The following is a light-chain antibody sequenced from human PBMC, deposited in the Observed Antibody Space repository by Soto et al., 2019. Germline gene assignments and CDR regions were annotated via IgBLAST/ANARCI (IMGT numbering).Light chain of an antibody. Sequence: ESVVTRSPRTLSLSPGERATLSCRASQSVSSSYLAWYQQKPGQAHRILIYGASSRATGIPERFSGSGSGTDFTLTISRLEPEDFAVYYCQQYGSSLCKFGQGTKVDIK. V-gene: IGKV3-20*01. CDR2: GAS. J-gene: IGKJ1*01. CDR3: QQYGSSLCK. CDR1: QSVSSSY.